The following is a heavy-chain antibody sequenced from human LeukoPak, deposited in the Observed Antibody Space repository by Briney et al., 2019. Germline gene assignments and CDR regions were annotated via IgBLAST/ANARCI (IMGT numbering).Heavy chain of an antibody. D-gene: IGHD5-12*01. Sequence: SETLSLTCAVYGGSFSGYYWSWIRQPPGKGLEWIGEINHSGSTNYNPSLTSRVTISVDKSKNQFSLKLSSVTVADTAVYYCASRIVPSSDFDYWGQGTLVTVSS. CDR1: GGSFSGYY. CDR3: ASRIVPSSDFDY. J-gene: IGHJ4*02. V-gene: IGHV4-34*01. CDR2: INHSGST.